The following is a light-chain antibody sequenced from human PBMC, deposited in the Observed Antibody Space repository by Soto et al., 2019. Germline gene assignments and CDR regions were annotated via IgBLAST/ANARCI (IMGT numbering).Light chain of an antibody. CDR3: RQSYTVPYT. V-gene: IGKV1-39*01. Sequence: DIQMTQSPSSLSASVGDRVTITCRASQSISGYLSWYYQRPGKAPKLLISAASTLKSGVPSRFSGSGSGTDFTLTIRSLQPEDSATYYCRQSYTVPYTFGQGTKLEVK. CDR2: AAS. CDR1: QSISGY. J-gene: IGKJ2*01.